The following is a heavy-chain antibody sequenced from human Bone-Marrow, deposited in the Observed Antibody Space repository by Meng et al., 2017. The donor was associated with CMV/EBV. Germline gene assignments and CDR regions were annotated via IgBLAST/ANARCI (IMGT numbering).Heavy chain of an antibody. D-gene: IGHD3-3*01. J-gene: IGHJ4*02. CDR3: ARMTIFGFDY. CDR2: ISSSGSTI. Sequence: GESLKISCAASGFTFSDYYMSWIRQAPGKGLEWVSYISSSGSTIYYADSVKGRFTISRDNAKNSLYLQMNSLRAEDTAVYYCARMTIFGFDYWGQGTLVTVSS. CDR1: GFTFSDYY. V-gene: IGHV3-11*04.